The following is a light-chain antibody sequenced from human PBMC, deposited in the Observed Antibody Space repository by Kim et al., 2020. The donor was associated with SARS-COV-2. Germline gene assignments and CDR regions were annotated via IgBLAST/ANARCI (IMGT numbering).Light chain of an antibody. CDR3: QQRSDWPPIT. CDR1: QSVSTY. Sequence: SPGERATLACRASQSVSTYLACYQQKPGQAPRLLIYDASNRATDIPARFSGSGSGTDFTLTISSLEPEDFAVYYCQQRSDWPPITFGQGTRLEIK. V-gene: IGKV3-11*01. CDR2: DAS. J-gene: IGKJ5*01.